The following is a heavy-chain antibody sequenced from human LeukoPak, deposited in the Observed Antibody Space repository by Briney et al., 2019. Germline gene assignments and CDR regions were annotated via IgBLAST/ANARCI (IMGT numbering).Heavy chain of an antibody. J-gene: IGHJ6*03. CDR3: ARARCSSTSCYTDYYYYYMDV. D-gene: IGHD2-2*02. CDR2: IYTSGST. V-gene: IGHV4-61*02. CDR1: GGSISSGSYY. Sequence: SQTLSLTCTVSGGSISSGSYYWSWIRQPAGKGLEWIGRIYTSGSTNYNPSLKSRVTISVDTSKNQFSLKLSSVTAADTAVYYCARARCSSTSCYTDYYYYYMDVWGKGTTATVSS.